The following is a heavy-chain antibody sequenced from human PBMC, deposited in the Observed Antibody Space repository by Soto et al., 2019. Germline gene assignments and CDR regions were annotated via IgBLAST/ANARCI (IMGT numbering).Heavy chain of an antibody. CDR3: ASCERFPRVGVDYYALDV. CDR1: GFTINRND. D-gene: IGHD3-3*01. Sequence: WGSRRLSCAASGFTINRNDMYWLGQSPGKGLEWVAVMSFDGNHQHYADSVKGRFTISRDNSKNTLSLEMNSLRRDDTAVYYCASCERFPRVGVDYYALDVWGQGTTVTVSS. CDR2: MSFDGNHQ. J-gene: IGHJ6*02. V-gene: IGHV3-30*03.